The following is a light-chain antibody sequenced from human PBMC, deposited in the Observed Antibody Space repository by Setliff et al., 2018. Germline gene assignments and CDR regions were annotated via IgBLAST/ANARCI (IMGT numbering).Light chain of an antibody. V-gene: IGLV2-14*03. J-gene: IGLJ2*01. Sequence: SALTQPASVSGSPGQSITISCTGTSSDVGGYNYVSWYQQHPGKAPKLMIYDVSNRPSGVSNRFSGSKSDNTASLTISGLQAEDEADYCCSSYTSSSYVLFGGGTKVTVL. CDR1: SSDVGGYNY. CDR3: SSYTSSSYVL. CDR2: DVS.